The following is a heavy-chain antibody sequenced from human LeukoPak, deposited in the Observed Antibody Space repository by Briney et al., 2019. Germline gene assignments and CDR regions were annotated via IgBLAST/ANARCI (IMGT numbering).Heavy chain of an antibody. J-gene: IGHJ5*02. V-gene: IGHV4-61*02. CDR1: GGSISSGSYY. Sequence: SQTLSLTCTVSGGSISSGSYYWSWIRQPAGKGLEWIGRIYTSGSTNYNPSLKSRVTISVDTPKNQFSLKLSSVTAADTAVYYCARLGVAGSINWFDPWGQGTLVTVSS. D-gene: IGHD6-19*01. CDR2: IYTSGST. CDR3: ARLGVAGSINWFDP.